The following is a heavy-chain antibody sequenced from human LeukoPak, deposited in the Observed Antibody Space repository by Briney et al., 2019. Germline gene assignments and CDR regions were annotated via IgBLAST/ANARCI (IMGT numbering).Heavy chain of an antibody. J-gene: IGHJ2*01. CDR3: ASAPGTFYYGGGSPCYFDL. V-gene: IGHV4-4*02. Sequence: SETLSLTCAVSGGSISSSNWWSWVRQPPGKGLEWIGEIYHSGSTNYNPSLKSRVTISVDKSKNQFSLKLSSVTAADTAVYYWASAPGTFYYGGGSPCYFDLWGGGPLVTVSS. CDR1: GGSISSSNW. D-gene: IGHD3-10*01. CDR2: IYHSGST.